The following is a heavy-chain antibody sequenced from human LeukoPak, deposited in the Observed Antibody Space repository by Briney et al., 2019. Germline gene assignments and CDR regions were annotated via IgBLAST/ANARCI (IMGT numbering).Heavy chain of an antibody. J-gene: IGHJ4*02. V-gene: IGHV3-48*02. Sequence: GGSLRLSCTGSGFSFSINTMNWVRQAPGKGLEWISSIIGISSTMYYADSVKGRFTISRDSAKNSVFLQTSSLRDEDTAVYYCARGYNYAFGNWGQGTLVTVSS. CDR3: ARGYNYAFGN. D-gene: IGHD5-18*01. CDR1: GFSFSINT. CDR2: IIGISSTM.